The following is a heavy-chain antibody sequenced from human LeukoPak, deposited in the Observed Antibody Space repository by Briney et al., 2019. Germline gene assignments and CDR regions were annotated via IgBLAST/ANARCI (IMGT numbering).Heavy chain of an antibody. CDR3: ARGGGLDV. CDR2: INHNGNVN. V-gene: IGHV3-7*03. CDR1: GFTFSSYW. J-gene: IGHJ6*02. D-gene: IGHD3-16*01. Sequence: GGSLRLSCAASGFTFSSYWMNWARQAPGKGLGWVASINHNGNVNYYVDSVKGRFTISRDNAKNSLYLQMSNLRAEDTAVYFCARGGGLDVWGQGATVTVSS.